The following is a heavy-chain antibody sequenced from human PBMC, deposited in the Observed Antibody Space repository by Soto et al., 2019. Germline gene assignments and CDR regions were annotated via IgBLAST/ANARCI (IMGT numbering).Heavy chain of an antibody. Sequence: PGGSLRLSCSVSGFDFSRHHMHWVRQAPGKGLEWVAIISSDGINTNYADSVEGRFTISRDNSKNTVYLQMDSLRSEDTALYYCARDWTGYVSAYFPDYWGQGTVVTVSS. CDR3: ARDWTGYVSAYFPDY. V-gene: IGHV3-30-3*01. J-gene: IGHJ4*02. CDR1: GFDFSRHH. D-gene: IGHD2-2*01. CDR2: ISSDGINT.